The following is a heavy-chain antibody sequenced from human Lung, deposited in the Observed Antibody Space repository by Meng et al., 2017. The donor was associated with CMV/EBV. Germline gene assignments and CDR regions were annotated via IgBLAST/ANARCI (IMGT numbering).Heavy chain of an antibody. CDR1: GFTFSGFW. V-gene: IGHV3-7*01. CDR2: INQDGGDK. Sequence: GESLKISCAASGFTFSGFWMSWVRQAPGKGLEWVANINQDGGDKYYVDSVTGRFTISRDNAKNLVYLQLNSLRVEDTAIYYCARGSGMWFDPWGQGALVNVAS. J-gene: IGHJ5*02. CDR3: ARGSGMWFDP.